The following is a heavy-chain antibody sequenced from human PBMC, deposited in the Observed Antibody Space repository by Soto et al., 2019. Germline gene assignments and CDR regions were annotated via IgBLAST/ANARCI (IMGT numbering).Heavy chain of an antibody. Sequence: RASVKVSCKASGYTFTGYYMHWVRQAPGQGLEWMGWINPNSGGTNYAQKFQGWVTMTRDTSISTAYMELSRLRSDDTAVYYCARGTPGITGALELIYGNWFDPWGQGTLVTVSS. J-gene: IGHJ5*02. V-gene: IGHV1-2*04. CDR3: ARGTPGITGALELIYGNWFDP. CDR2: INPNSGGT. CDR1: GYTFTGYY. D-gene: IGHD1-20*01.